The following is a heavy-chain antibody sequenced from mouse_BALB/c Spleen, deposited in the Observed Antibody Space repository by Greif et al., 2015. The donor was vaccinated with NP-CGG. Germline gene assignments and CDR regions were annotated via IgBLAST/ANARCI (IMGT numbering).Heavy chain of an antibody. Sequence: QVQLQQSGAELVRPGVSVKISCKGSGYTFTDYAMHWVKQSHAKSLEWIGVISTYYGDASYNQKFKGKATMTVDKSSSTAYMELARLTSEDSAIYYCAAIYYDYDDYAMDYWGQGTSVTVSS. V-gene: IGHV1S137*01. CDR2: ISTYYGDA. D-gene: IGHD2-4*01. CDR3: AAIYYDYDDYAMDY. J-gene: IGHJ4*01. CDR1: GYTFTDYA.